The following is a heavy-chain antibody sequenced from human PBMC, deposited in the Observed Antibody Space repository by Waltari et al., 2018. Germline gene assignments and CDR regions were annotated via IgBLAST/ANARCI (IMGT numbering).Heavy chain of an antibody. D-gene: IGHD6-6*01. CDR1: GYSFTSYW. Sequence: EVQLVQSGAEVKKPGESLKISCKGSGYSFTSYWIGWVRQMPGKGLEWMGIMYPGVSDTRYSPSFQGQVTISADKSISTADLQWSSLKASDAAMYYCARGGGFIAALGSFYFDIWGQGTMVTVSS. J-gene: IGHJ3*02. CDR3: ARGGGFIAALGSFYFDI. CDR2: MYPGVSDT. V-gene: IGHV5-51*01.